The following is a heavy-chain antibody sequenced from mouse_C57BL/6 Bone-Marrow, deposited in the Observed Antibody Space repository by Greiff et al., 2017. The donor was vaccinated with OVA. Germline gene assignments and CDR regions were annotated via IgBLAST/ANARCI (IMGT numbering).Heavy chain of an antibody. CDR2: ISSGSSTI. D-gene: IGHD1-1*01. J-gene: IGHJ1*03. CDR1: GFTFSDSG. Sequence: EVKLVASGGGLVKPGGSLKLSCAASGFTFSDSGMHLVRHAPSKGLAWVAYISSGSSTIYYADTVKGRFTISRDNAKNTLFLQMTSLRSEDTAMYYCARPLRTTYFDVWGTGTTVTVSS. V-gene: IGHV5-17*01. CDR3: ARPLRTTYFDV.